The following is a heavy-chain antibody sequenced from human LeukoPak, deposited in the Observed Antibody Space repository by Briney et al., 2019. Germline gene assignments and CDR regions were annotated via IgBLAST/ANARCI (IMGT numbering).Heavy chain of an antibody. Sequence: ASVKVSCKASGYTFTGYYMHWVRQAPGQGLEWMGWINPNSGGTKYAQKFQGRVTMTRDTSISTAYMELSRLRSDDTAVYYCARAAHPHYYDSSGYYSSRANFDYWGQGTLVTVSS. V-gene: IGHV1-2*02. CDR2: INPNSGGT. CDR1: GYTFTGYY. D-gene: IGHD3-22*01. J-gene: IGHJ4*02. CDR3: ARAAHPHYYDSSGYYSSRANFDY.